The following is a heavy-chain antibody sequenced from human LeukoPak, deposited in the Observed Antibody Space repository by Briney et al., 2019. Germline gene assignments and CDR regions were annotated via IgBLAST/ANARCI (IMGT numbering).Heavy chain of an antibody. Sequence: PGGSLRLSCAASGFTFDDYAMHWVRQAPGKGLEWVSYISSSASTIYYADSVKGRFTISRDNAKSSLYLQMNSLKAEDTAIYYCAREASWYFDLWGRGTLVTVSS. J-gene: IGHJ2*01. V-gene: IGHV3-48*03. CDR2: ISSSASTI. CDR1: GFTFDDYA. CDR3: AREASWYFDL.